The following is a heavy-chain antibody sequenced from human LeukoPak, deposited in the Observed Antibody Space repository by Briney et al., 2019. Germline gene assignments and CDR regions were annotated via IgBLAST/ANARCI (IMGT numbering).Heavy chain of an antibody. Sequence: GGSLRLSCAASGFTVSSNYMSWVRQAPGRGLEWVSVIYSGGSTYYADSVKGRFTISRDNSKNTLYLQMNSLRAEDTAVYYCATEDIVVVVAATPIDDAFDIWGQGTMVTVSS. CDR3: ATEDIVVVVAATPIDDAFDI. CDR2: IYSGGST. D-gene: IGHD2-15*01. CDR1: GFTVSSNY. V-gene: IGHV3-66*01. J-gene: IGHJ3*02.